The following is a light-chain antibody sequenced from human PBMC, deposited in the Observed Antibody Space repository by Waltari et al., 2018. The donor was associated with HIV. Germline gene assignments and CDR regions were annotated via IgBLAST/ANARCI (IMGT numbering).Light chain of an antibody. CDR3: CSYAGSSNWV. Sequence: QSALTQPASVSGSPGQSITISCTGSSSDVGSYNLVSWYQQHPGKAPKLMINGGIKRPLRVASRFSGARSGNTASLTISGLQAEDEADYYCCSYAGSSNWVFGGGTKLTVL. CDR2: GGI. J-gene: IGLJ3*02. V-gene: IGLV2-23*01. CDR1: SSDVGSYNL.